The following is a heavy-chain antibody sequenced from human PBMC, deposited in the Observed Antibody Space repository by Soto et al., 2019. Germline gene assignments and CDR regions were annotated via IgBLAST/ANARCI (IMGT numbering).Heavy chain of an antibody. V-gene: IGHV3-30*18. CDR2: ISYDGSNK. CDR1: GFSFSIYG. J-gene: IGHJ4*02. Sequence: GGSLRLSCAASGFSFSIYGMYWVRQAPGKGLEWVAAISYDGSNKYYADSVKGRFTISRDNSKNTMFLQMNSLRAEDTAVYYCAKPYSGSPPKNFDYWGQGTLVTVS. D-gene: IGHD1-26*01. CDR3: AKPYSGSPPKNFDY.